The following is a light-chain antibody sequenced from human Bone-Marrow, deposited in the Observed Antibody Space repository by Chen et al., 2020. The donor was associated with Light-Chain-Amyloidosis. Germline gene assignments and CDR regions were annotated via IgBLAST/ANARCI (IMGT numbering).Light chain of an antibody. CDR2: GSS. CDR3: QQYGTSPLT. V-gene: IGKV3-20*01. Sequence: EIVLTQSPGTLSLSPGEGANLSCRASQTISSNYLPWYQQKFGQAPRLLIYGSSSRATGIPDRFTGSGSGTDFTLTINRLEPEDFAMYYCQQYGTSPLTFGGGIKVEIK. J-gene: IGKJ4*01. CDR1: QTISSNY.